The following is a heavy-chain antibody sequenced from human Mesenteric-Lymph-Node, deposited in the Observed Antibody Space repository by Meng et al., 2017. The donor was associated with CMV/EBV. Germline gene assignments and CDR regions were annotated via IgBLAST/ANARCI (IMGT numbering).Heavy chain of an antibody. CDR3: AKDLVGGSNWYWFFDL. V-gene: IGHV3-23*01. CDR2: IGGSGGSI. CDR1: EFSFSNYA. D-gene: IGHD1-26*01. J-gene: IGHJ2*01. Sequence: SEFSFSNYAMTCVRQAPGKGLEWVSGIGGSGGSIDYADSVKGRFTISRDNSKNTLYLQMNGLRVEDTAVYYCAKDLVGGSNWYWFFDLWGRGTLVTVSS.